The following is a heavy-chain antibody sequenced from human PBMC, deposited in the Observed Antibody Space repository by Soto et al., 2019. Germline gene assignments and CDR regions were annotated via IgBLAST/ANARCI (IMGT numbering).Heavy chain of an antibody. D-gene: IGHD2-15*01. CDR3: AKGLRVQDIVVVVAAEAFDI. Sequence: EVQLVESGGGLVQPGRSLRLSCAASGFTFDDYAMHWVRQAPGKGLEWVSGISWNSGSIGYADSVKGRFTISRDNAKNSLYLQMNSLRAEDTALYYCAKGLRVQDIVVVVAAEAFDIWGQGTMVTVSS. V-gene: IGHV3-9*01. J-gene: IGHJ3*02. CDR2: ISWNSGSI. CDR1: GFTFDDYA.